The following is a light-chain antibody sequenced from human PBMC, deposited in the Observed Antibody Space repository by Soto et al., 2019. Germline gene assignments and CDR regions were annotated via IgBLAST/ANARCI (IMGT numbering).Light chain of an antibody. Sequence: EIVMTQSPATVSVSPGERATLSCRASQSVRSDLAWYQQKPGQAPRLLIYGASTRATGIPARFSGSGSGTEFTLTITSLQSEDFAVYYCQHYTNWPPWTFGQGTQVAVK. CDR1: QSVRSD. J-gene: IGKJ1*01. CDR2: GAS. V-gene: IGKV3-15*01. CDR3: QHYTNWPPWT.